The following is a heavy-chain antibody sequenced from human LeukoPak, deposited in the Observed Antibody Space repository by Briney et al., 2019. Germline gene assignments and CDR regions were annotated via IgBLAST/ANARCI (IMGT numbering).Heavy chain of an antibody. CDR2: IYYSGST. CDR3: ASNLSGSYYNWFDP. J-gene: IGHJ5*02. Sequence: SETLSLTCTVSGVSVSSGSYYWSWIWQPPGKGLEWIGYIYYSGSTNYNPSLKSRVTISVDTSKNQFSLKLSSVTAADTAVYYCASNLSGSYYNWFDPWGQGTLVTVSS. CDR1: GVSVSSGSYY. D-gene: IGHD1-26*01. V-gene: IGHV4-61*01.